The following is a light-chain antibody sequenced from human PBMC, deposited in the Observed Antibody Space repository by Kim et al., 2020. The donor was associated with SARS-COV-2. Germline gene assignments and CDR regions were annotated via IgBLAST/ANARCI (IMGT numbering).Light chain of an antibody. J-gene: IGLJ3*02. CDR2: GKN. CDR3: HSRDSSDNHL. Sequence: SSELTQDPAVSVALGQTVRITCQGDSLRRYYASWYQQKSGQAPVLVIYGKNNRPSGIPDRVSGSSSGNTASLTITGAQAEDEVDYYCHSRDSSDNHLFGG. CDR1: SLRRYY. V-gene: IGLV3-19*01.